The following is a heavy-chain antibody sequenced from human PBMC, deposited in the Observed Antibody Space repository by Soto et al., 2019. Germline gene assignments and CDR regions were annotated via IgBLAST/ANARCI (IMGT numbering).Heavy chain of an antibody. J-gene: IGHJ5*02. Sequence: QVQLVQSGAEVKKPGASVKVSCKASGYTFTGYYMHWVRQAPGQGLEWMGWINPNSGGTNYAQKFQGWVTMTRDTSISTAYMELSRLRSDDTAVYCCARSIDSYGNWFDPWGQGTLVTVSS. D-gene: IGHD5-18*01. CDR2: INPNSGGT. CDR3: ARSIDSYGNWFDP. V-gene: IGHV1-2*04. CDR1: GYTFTGYY.